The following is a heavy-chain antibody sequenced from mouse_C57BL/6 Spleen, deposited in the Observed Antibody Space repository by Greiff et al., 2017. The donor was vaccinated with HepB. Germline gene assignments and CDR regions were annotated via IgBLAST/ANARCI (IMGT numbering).Heavy chain of an antibody. V-gene: IGHV1-22*01. CDR1: GYTFTDYN. J-gene: IGHJ1*03. CDR3: AREGYSPWYFDV. Sequence: EVKLMESGPELVKPGASVKMSCKASGYTFTDYNMHWVKQSHGKSLEWIGYINPNNGGTSYNQKFKGKATLTVNKSSSTAYMELRSLTSEDSAVYYCAREGYSPWYFDVWGTGTTVTVSS. CDR2: INPNNGGT. D-gene: IGHD2-12*01.